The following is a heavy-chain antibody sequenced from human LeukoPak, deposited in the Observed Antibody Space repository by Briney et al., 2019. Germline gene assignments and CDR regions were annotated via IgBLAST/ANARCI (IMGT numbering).Heavy chain of an antibody. CDR3: ARVGDSSGYRYYLDY. D-gene: IGHD3-22*01. J-gene: IGHJ4*02. CDR2: INTNTGHP. V-gene: IGHV7-4-1*02. Sequence: VASVKVSCKASGYTFTTYAMNWVRQAPGQGLEWMGWINTNTGHPTYAQGFTGRFVFSLGTSVRTAYLQISGLKAEDTAVYYCARVGDSSGYRYYLDYWGQGTLVTVSS. CDR1: GYTFTTYA.